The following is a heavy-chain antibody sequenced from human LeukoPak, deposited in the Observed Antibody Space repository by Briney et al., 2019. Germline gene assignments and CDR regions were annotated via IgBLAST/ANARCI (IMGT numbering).Heavy chain of an antibody. D-gene: IGHD5-24*01. Sequence: PGGSLRLSCAASGFTFSSYAMHWVRQAPGKGLEWVAVISYDGSNKYYADSVKGRFTISRDNSKNTLYLQMNSLRAEDTAVYYCARDPVQMATILSYFDYWGQGTLVTVSS. CDR3: ARDPVQMATILSYFDY. J-gene: IGHJ4*02. CDR1: GFTFSSYA. CDR2: ISYDGSNK. V-gene: IGHV3-30-3*01.